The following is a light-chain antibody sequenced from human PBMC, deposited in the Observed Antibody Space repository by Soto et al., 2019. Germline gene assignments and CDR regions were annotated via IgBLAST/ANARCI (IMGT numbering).Light chain of an antibody. CDR3: QQYDNSPIT. J-gene: IGKJ5*01. CDR1: QSISSSF. Sequence: EIVLTQSPGILSLSPGERASLSCGASQSISSSFLAWYQQKPGQATRLLIYGASSRATGIPDRFSGTGSETDFTITISRLEPEDIAVYYCQQYDNSPITFGQGTRLEIK. CDR2: GAS. V-gene: IGKV3-20*01.